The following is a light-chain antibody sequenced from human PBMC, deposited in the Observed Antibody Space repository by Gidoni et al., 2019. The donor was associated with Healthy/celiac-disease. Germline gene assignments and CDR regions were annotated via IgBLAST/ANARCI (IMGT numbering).Light chain of an antibody. Sequence: DIQITHSPSSLSASVGDRATITCQASQDISNYLNWYQQKPGKAPKLLIYDASNLETGVPSRFSGSGSGTDFTFTISSLQPEDIATYYCQQYDNLPLTFGGGTKVEIK. CDR3: QQYDNLPLT. J-gene: IGKJ4*02. CDR2: DAS. CDR1: QDISNY. V-gene: IGKV1-33*01.